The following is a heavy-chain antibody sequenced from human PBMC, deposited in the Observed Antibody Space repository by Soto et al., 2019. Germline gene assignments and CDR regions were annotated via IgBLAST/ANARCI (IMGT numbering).Heavy chain of an antibody. J-gene: IGHJ6*02. Sequence: ASVKLSCKASGDTFTGYYMHWVRQAPGQGLEWMGWINPNSGGTNYAQKFQGWVTMTRDTSISTAYMELSRLRSDDTAVYYCARSGYSYTNYYYYGMDVWGQGTTVTVSS. CDR1: GDTFTGYY. CDR3: ARSGYSYTNYYYYGMDV. D-gene: IGHD5-18*01. V-gene: IGHV1-2*04. CDR2: INPNSGGT.